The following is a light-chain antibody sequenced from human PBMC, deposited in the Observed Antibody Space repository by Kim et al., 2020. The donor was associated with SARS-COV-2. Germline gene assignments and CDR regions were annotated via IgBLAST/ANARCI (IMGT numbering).Light chain of an antibody. CDR3: QTWDSTTVI. V-gene: IGLV3-1*01. Sequence: GEKYTCWYQQKSGQSPVVVIYQDNKRPSGMTERFSGSSSGNTATLTISGTQPMDEADYYCQTWDSTTVIFGGGTQLTV. CDR2: QDN. CDR1: GEKY. J-gene: IGLJ2*01.